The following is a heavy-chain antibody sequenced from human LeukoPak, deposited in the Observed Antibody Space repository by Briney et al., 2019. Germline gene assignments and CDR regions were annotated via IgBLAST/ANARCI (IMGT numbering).Heavy chain of an antibody. CDR2: INPSSGGT. CDR3: ARVWFGSGYDYDPDY. Sequence: AASVKVSCKPSGYTFTGYYMHWVRQAPGQGLEWMGWINPSSGGTNYPQKFQGRVTMTRDTSLSTAYMELSGLRSDDTAVYYCARVWFGSGYDYDPDYWGQGTLVTVSS. J-gene: IGHJ4*02. V-gene: IGHV1-2*02. CDR1: GYTFTGYY. D-gene: IGHD5-12*01.